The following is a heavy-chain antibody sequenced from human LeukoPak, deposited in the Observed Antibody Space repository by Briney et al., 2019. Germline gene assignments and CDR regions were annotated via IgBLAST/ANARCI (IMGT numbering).Heavy chain of an antibody. Sequence: SVKVSCKASGGTFSSYAISWVRQAPGQGLEWMGGIIPIFGPANYAQKFQGRVTITADESTTTAYMELNSLRSEDTAVYYCALEFRTFYAVFDYWGQGTLVTVSS. J-gene: IGHJ4*02. CDR1: GGTFSSYA. D-gene: IGHD2-2*01. V-gene: IGHV1-69*01. CDR3: ALEFRTFYAVFDY. CDR2: IIPIFGPA.